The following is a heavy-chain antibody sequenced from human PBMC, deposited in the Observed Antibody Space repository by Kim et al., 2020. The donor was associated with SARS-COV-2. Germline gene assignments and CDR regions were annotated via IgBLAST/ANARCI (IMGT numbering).Heavy chain of an antibody. V-gene: IGHV4-4*07. CDR2: IYTSGST. D-gene: IGHD2-15*01. CDR1: GGSISSYY. J-gene: IGHJ4*02. Sequence: SETLSLTCTVSGGSISSYYWSWIRQPAGKGLEWIGRIYTSGSTNYNPSLKSRVTMSVDTSKNQFSLKLSSVTAADTAVYYCARGGYCSGGSCYSGVDMEAGADYWGQGTLVTVSS. CDR3: ARGGYCSGGSCYSGVDMEAGADY.